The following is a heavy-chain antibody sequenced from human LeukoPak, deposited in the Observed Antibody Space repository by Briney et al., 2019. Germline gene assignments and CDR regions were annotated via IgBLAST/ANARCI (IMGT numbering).Heavy chain of an antibody. J-gene: IGHJ6*02. CDR1: GYTFTSYY. V-gene: IGHV1-46*01. CDR3: ARDYDILTGDYYYYYGMDV. CDR2: INPRGGST. Sequence: GASVKVSCKASGYTFTSYYMHWVRQAPGQGLEWMGIINPRGGSTSYAQKFQGRVTMTRDTSTSTVYMELSSLRSEDTAVYYCARDYDILTGDYYYYYGMDVWGQGTTVTVSS. D-gene: IGHD3-9*01.